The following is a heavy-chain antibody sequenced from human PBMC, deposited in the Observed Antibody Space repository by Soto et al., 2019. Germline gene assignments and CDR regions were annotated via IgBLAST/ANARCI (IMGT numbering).Heavy chain of an antibody. V-gene: IGHV4-4*02. CDR3: ARLGWGLYYDILTGYSADYGMDV. CDR1: GGSISSSNW. D-gene: IGHD3-9*01. Sequence: NPSETLSLTCAVSGGSISSSNWWSWVRQPPGKGLEWIGEIYHSGSTNYNPSLKSRVTISVDKSKNQFSLKLSSVTAADTAVYYCARLGWGLYYDILTGYSADYGMDVWGQGTTVTVSS. CDR2: IYHSGST. J-gene: IGHJ6*02.